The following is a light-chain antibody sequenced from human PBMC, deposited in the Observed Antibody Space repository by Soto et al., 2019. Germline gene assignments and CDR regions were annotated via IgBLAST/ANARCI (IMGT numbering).Light chain of an antibody. CDR3: CSYAGIYV. Sequence: QSALTQPDSVSGSPGQSITISCTGTSSDVGSYNLVSWYQQHPGKAPKLMIYEGSKRPSGVSNRFSGSKSGNTASLTISGLQAEDEADYYCCSYAGIYVFGTGTKGTVL. CDR2: EGS. CDR1: SSDVGSYNL. V-gene: IGLV2-23*01. J-gene: IGLJ1*01.